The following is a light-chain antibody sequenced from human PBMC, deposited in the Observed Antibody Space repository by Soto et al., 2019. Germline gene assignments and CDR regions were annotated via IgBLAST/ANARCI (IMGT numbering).Light chain of an antibody. V-gene: IGKV1-5*03. CDR3: QQYDIYPWT. CDR1: QSISSW. J-gene: IGKJ1*01. Sequence: DIQVTQSPSTLSASVGDRVTITCRDCQSISSWLAWYQQKPGKAPKLLIYKASSLESGVPSRFSGSGSGTEFTLTISSLQPDAFATYYCQQYDIYPWTFGQGTKVEIK. CDR2: KAS.